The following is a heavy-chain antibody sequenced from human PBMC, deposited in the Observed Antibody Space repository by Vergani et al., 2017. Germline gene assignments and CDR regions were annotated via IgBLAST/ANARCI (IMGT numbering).Heavy chain of an antibody. D-gene: IGHD2-21*02. CDR1: GGTFSSYA. CDR2: IIPILGIA. V-gene: IGHV1-69*04. J-gene: IGHJ3*02. CDR3: ARDPPPLIVVVTARLDAFDI. Sequence: QVQLVQSGAEVKKPGSSVKVSCKASGGTFSSYAISWVRQAPGQGLEWMGRIIPILGIANYAQKFQGRVTMTADKSTSTAYMELSSLRSEDTAVYYCARDPPPLIVVVTARLDAFDIWGQGTMVTVSS.